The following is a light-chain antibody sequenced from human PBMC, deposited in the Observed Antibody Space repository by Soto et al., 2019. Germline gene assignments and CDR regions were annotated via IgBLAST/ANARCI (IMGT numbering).Light chain of an antibody. Sequence: QSALTQPPSVFGAPGQRVTISCTGSSSNVGAGYDVHWYQQIPGTAPKLLIYGNNNRPSGVPDRFSGSKSGASASLAISGLQPEDEADYYCQSCDDIVTTVFGTGTKVTVL. CDR3: QSCDDIVTTV. CDR2: GNN. CDR1: SSNVGAGYD. J-gene: IGLJ1*01. V-gene: IGLV1-40*03.